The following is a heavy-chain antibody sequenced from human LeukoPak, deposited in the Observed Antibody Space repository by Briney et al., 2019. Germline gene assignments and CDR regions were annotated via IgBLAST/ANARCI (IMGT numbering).Heavy chain of an antibody. CDR1: GYTFTSYD. D-gene: IGHD3-3*01. V-gene: IGHV1-8*03. Sequence: ASVKVSCKASGYTFTSYDINWVRQATGQGLEGMGWMNPKSGNTGHAQKFQGRVSITRDTSIITAYTELSSLRSEDTAVYYCARALCDSSRCEYYAYMDVWGEGTTVTVSS. CDR3: ARALCDSSRCEYYAYMDV. J-gene: IGHJ6*03. CDR2: MNPKSGNT.